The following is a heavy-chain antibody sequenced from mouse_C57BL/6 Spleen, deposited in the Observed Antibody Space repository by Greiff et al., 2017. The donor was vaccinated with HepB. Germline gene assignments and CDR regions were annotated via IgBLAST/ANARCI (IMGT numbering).Heavy chain of an antibody. D-gene: IGHD2-1*01. CDR3: ARRYDGNYVYYAMDY. J-gene: IGHJ4*01. CDR1: GYSFTGYY. Sequence: VQLQQSGPELVKPGASVKISCKASGYSFTGYYMNWVKQSPEKSLEWIGEINPSTGGTTYNQKFKAKATLTVDKSSSTANMQLKSLTSEDSAVYYLARRYDGNYVYYAMDYGGQGTSVTVSS. V-gene: IGHV1-42*01. CDR2: INPSTGGT.